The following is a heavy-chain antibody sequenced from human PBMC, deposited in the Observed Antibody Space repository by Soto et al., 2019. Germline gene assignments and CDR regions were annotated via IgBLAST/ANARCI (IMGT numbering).Heavy chain of an antibody. CDR1: GFSFSTYW. CDR2: IKSEGSST. V-gene: IGHV3-74*01. Sequence: EVQLVESGGGLIQPGGSLRLSCAASGFSFSTYWMHWVRQAPGKGLVYVSRIKSEGSSTSYADSVKGRFTISRDNAKNTLYLQMNSLRADDTAVYYCVTGGSSILNYWGQGTLVTVSS. J-gene: IGHJ4*02. D-gene: IGHD6-6*01. CDR3: VTGGSSILNY.